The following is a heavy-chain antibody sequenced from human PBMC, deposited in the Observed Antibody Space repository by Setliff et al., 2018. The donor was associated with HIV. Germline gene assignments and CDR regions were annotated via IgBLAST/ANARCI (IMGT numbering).Heavy chain of an antibody. CDR1: GGTFISYA. CDR3: ARVPYRSAWFSGGHDAFDI. V-gene: IGHV1-69*10. D-gene: IGHD6-19*01. Sequence: ASVKVSCKASGGTFISYAFTWVRQAPGQGLEWMGGFTPILGIPTYAQKFQGRVTITADTSTSTAYMELSSLRSEDTAVYFCARVPYRSAWFSGGHDAFDIWGQGTMVTVSS. CDR2: FTPILGIP. J-gene: IGHJ3*02.